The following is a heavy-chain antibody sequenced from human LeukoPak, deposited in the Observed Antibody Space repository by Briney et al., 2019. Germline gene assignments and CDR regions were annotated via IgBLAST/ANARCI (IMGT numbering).Heavy chain of an antibody. CDR1: GYTFTVYY. V-gene: IGHV1-2*02. CDR2: INPNSGGT. Sequence: GASVTLSCRASGYTFTVYYMHWVRHAPGQGREWMGGINPNSGGTNYAQKFQGRVTMTRDTSISTAYMELSRLRSEDAAVYYCAKIGGYSDGLYFDYWGQGTLVTVSS. D-gene: IGHD5-18*01. CDR3: AKIGGYSDGLYFDY. J-gene: IGHJ4*02.